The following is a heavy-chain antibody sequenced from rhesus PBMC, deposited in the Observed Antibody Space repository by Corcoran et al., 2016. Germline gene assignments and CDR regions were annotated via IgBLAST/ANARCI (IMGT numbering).Heavy chain of an antibody. V-gene: IGHV4-80*01. J-gene: IGHJ4*01. D-gene: IGHD5-24*01. CDR3: ARDSGNYLDY. CDR1: GASISGYW. CDR2: INGNSDST. Sequence: QVQLQESGPGLVKPSETLSLTCAVSGASISGYWWSWIRQSPGKGLGWIGEINGNSDSTNYNPSLNRRVPFSKDASTNRFSLNLSSVTAADTAVYYCARDSGNYLDYWGQGVLVTVSS.